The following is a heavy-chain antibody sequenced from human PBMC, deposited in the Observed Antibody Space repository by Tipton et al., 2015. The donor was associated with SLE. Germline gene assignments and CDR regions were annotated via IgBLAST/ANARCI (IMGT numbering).Heavy chain of an antibody. D-gene: IGHD3-10*01. CDR1: GGSFSGYY. J-gene: IGHJ4*02. CDR3: ACLRTEYSCGSRAVY. CDR2: INHSGST. Sequence: TLSLTCAVYGGSFSGYYWSWIRQPPGKGLEWLGEINHSGSTNYNPSLKRRVTISVGTSKNQFSLKLSSVTAADTAVYYCACLRTEYSCGSRAVYWGQGTLVTVAS. V-gene: IGHV4-34*01.